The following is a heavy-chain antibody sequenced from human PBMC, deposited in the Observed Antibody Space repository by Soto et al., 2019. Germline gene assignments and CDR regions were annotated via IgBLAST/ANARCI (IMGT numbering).Heavy chain of an antibody. D-gene: IGHD4-17*01. J-gene: IGHJ4*02. Sequence: GESLKISCKGSGYSFTSYWIGWVRQMPGKGLEWMGIIYPGDSDTRYSPSFQGQVTISADKSISTAYLQWSSLRASDTAMYYCARPPRRNGDYFDYWGQGTLVTVSS. CDR3: ARPPRRNGDYFDY. CDR1: GYSFTSYW. V-gene: IGHV5-51*01. CDR2: IYPGDSDT.